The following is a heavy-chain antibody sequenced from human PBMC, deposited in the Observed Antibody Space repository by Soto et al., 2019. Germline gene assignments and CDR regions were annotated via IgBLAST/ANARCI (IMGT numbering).Heavy chain of an antibody. J-gene: IGHJ4*02. CDR3: AREGSSTWTYYFDF. CDR1: GYSFTSYW. Sequence: PGESLKICCKVSGYSFTSYWIGWVRQMPGKGLEWMGIIYPGDSDTRYSPSFQGQVTISADKSISTAYLQWSSLKASDTAVYYCAREGSSTWTYYFDFWGQGILVTVSS. D-gene: IGHD6-13*01. CDR2: IYPGDSDT. V-gene: IGHV5-51*01.